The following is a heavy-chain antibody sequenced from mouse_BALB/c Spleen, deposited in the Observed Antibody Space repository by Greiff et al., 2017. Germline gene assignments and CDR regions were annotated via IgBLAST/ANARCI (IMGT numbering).Heavy chain of an antibody. CDR2: IDPENGNT. CDR1: GFNIKDYY. V-gene: IGHV14-1*02. J-gene: IGHJ3*01. CDR3: ARKTEYGNLAY. D-gene: IGHD2-10*02. Sequence: VQLQQSGAELVRPGALVKLSCKASGFNIKDYYMHWVKQRPEQGLEWIGWIDPENGNTIYDPKFQGKASITADTSSNTAYLQLSSLTSEDTAVYYCARKTEYGNLAYWGQGTLVTVSA.